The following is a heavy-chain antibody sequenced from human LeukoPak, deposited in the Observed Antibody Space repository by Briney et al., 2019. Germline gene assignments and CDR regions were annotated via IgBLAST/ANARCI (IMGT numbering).Heavy chain of an antibody. Sequence: QPGGSLTLSCAASGFTFSDHYMDWVRQAPGKGLEWVGRSKNKANSYITQYAAFVQGRFTISRDDSKNSLYLQINSLRVEDTALYYCARYGNNVDNAFDIWGQGTMVTVSS. CDR2: SKNKANSYIT. D-gene: IGHD4-17*01. J-gene: IGHJ3*02. CDR3: ARYGNNVDNAFDI. CDR1: GFTFSDHY. V-gene: IGHV3-72*01.